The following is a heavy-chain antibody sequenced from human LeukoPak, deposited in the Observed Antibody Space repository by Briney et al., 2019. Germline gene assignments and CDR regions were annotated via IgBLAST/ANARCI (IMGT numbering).Heavy chain of an antibody. J-gene: IGHJ4*02. CDR2: IIPIFGTA. Sequence: SVKVSCKASGYTFTGYYIHWVRQAPGQGLEWMGGIIPIFGTANYAQKFQGRVTITADKSTSTAYMELSSLRSEDTAVYYCARDMILRGCSGGSCFSDPYYFDYWGQGTLVTVSS. CDR1: GYTFTGYY. CDR3: ARDMILRGCSGGSCFSDPYYFDY. V-gene: IGHV1-69*06. D-gene: IGHD2-15*01.